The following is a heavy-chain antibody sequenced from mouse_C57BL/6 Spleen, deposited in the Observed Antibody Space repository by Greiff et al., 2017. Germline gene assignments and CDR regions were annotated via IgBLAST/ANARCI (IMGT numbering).Heavy chain of an antibody. CDR1: GYTFTSYW. D-gene: IGHD1-1*01. CDR3: ARSDYYGSYYFDY. Sequence: QVQLKQPGAELVKPGASVKLSCKASGYTFTSYWMHWVKQRPGQGLEWIGMIHPNSGSTNYNEKFKSKATLTVDKSSSTAYMQLSSLTSEDSAVXYCARSDYYGSYYFDYWGQGTTLTVSS. CDR2: IHPNSGST. J-gene: IGHJ2*01. V-gene: IGHV1-64*01.